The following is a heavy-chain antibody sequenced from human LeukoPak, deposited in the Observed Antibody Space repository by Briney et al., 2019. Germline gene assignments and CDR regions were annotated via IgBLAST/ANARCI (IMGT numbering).Heavy chain of an antibody. CDR1: GFTFSSYN. Sequence: GGSLRLSCAASGFTFSSYNMNWVRQAPGKGLEWVSSISSSSSYIYYADSVKGRFTISRDNAKNSLYLQMNSLRAEDTAVYYCARERDSGSCYTGYWGQGTLVTVSS. J-gene: IGHJ4*02. D-gene: IGHD1-26*01. V-gene: IGHV3-21*01. CDR3: ARERDSGSCYTGY. CDR2: ISSSSSYI.